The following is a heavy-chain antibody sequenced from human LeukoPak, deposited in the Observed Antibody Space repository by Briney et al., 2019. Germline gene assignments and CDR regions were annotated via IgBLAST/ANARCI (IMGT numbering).Heavy chain of an antibody. V-gene: IGHV1-18*04. D-gene: IGHD6-13*01. J-gene: IGHJ6*02. CDR2: ISAYNGNT. Sequence: GASVKVSCKASGYTFTSYYMHWVRQAPGQGLEWIGWISAYNGNTNYAQKLQGRVTMTTDTSTSTAYMELRSLRSDDTAVYYCAREKSLGTAAAGIYYYYGMDVWGQGTTVTVSS. CDR3: AREKSLGTAAAGIYYYYGMDV. CDR1: GYTFTSYY.